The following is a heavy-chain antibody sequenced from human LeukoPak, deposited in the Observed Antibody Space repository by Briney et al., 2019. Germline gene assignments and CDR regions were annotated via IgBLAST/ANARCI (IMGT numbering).Heavy chain of an antibody. J-gene: IGHJ6*02. V-gene: IGHV4-59*08. D-gene: IGHD2-15*01. Sequence: PSETLSLTCTVSGGSISSYYWSWIRQPPGKGLEWIGYIYYSGSTNYNPSLKSRVTISVDTSKNQFSLKLSSVTAADTAVYYCARVLGSFYPFYYYYGMDVWGQGTTVTVSS. CDR3: ARVLGSFYPFYYYYGMDV. CDR2: IYYSGST. CDR1: GGSISSYY.